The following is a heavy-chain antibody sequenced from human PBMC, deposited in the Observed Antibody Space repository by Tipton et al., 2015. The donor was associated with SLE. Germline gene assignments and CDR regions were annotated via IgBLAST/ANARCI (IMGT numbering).Heavy chain of an antibody. CDR3: ARHYYGVDYYGLDV. V-gene: IGHV4-38-2*02. Sequence: TLSLTCTVSSYSLSSSYYWGWIRQPPGKGLEWIGSVYQSASAYYNPSLKSRVTISVDTSKNQFSLKLSSVTAADTAVYYCARHYYGVDYYGLDVWGQGTTVTVSS. J-gene: IGHJ6*02. CDR2: VYQSASA. CDR1: SYSLSSSYY. D-gene: IGHD3-22*01.